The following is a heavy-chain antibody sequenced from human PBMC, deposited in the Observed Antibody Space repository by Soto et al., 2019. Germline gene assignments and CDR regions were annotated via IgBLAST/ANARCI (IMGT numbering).Heavy chain of an antibody. J-gene: IGHJ4*02. CDR2: ISGSGGST. Sequence: GGSLRLSCAASGFTFSSYALSWVRLAHGKGQEWVSAISGSGGSTSYADPVQGRFPTSRVDSKNTLYLQINSLRAEDTAVDYCAKAQQWLYFDYWGQGTLVTVSS. CDR1: GFTFSSYA. V-gene: IGHV3-23*01. CDR3: AKAQQWLYFDY. D-gene: IGHD6-19*01.